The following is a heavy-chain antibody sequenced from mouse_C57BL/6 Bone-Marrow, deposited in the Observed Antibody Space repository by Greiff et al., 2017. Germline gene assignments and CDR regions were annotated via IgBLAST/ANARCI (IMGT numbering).Heavy chain of an antibody. D-gene: IGHD3-3*01. CDR2: ISNGGGST. CDR3: ARHGAAWFAY. J-gene: IGHJ3*01. CDR1: GFTFSDYY. V-gene: IGHV5-12*01. Sequence: EVKLVESGGGLVQPGGSLTLSCAASGFTFSDYYMYWVRQTPEKRLEWVAYISNGGGSTYYPDTVKGRFTISRDNAKNTLYLQMSRLKSEDTAMYYCARHGAAWFAYWGQGTLVTVSA.